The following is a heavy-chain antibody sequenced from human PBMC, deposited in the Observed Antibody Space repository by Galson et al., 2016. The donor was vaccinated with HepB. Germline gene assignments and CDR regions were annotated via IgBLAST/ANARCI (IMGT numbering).Heavy chain of an antibody. Sequence: SLRLSCAASGFTFSSYALNCVRQAPGKGLEWVSYIGSRSSPIHYADSVKGRFTISRDNAKNSLHLQMNSLRDEDTAVYYCARVDEGYYYLIDYWGQGTLVTVSS. J-gene: IGHJ4*02. CDR3: ARVDEGYYYLIDY. V-gene: IGHV3-48*02. CDR1: GFTFSSYA. CDR2: IGSRSSPI. D-gene: IGHD3-22*01.